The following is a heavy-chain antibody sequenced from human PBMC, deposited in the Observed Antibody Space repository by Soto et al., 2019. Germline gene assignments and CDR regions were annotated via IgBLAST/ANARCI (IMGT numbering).Heavy chain of an antibody. V-gene: IGHV4-31*03. D-gene: IGHD1-26*01. CDR1: GDSISRIDYY. CDR3: ARGRGSYFFDY. Sequence: TLSLTCSVSGDSISRIDYYWTWIRQHPEKGLEWIGNIYFRGNTYYSPSLESRLTISVDTSKNQFSLKLASVTAADTAVYYCARGRGSYFFDYWGQGTLVTVSS. J-gene: IGHJ4*02. CDR2: IYFRGNT.